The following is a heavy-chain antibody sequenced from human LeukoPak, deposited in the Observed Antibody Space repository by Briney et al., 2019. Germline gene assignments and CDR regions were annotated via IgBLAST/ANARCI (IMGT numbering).Heavy chain of an antibody. Sequence: ASVKVSCKASRGTFSSYAISWVRQAPGQGLEWMGGIIPIFGTANYAQKFQGRVTITADESTSTAYMELSSLRSEDTAVYCCARGKGLGEAGDYWGQGTLVTVSS. CDR2: IIPIFGTA. CDR1: RGTFSSYA. V-gene: IGHV1-69*01. CDR3: ARGKGLGEAGDY. D-gene: IGHD2-21*01. J-gene: IGHJ4*02.